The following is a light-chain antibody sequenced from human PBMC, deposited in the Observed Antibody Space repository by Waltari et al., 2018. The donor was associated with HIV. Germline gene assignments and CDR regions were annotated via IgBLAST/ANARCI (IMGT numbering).Light chain of an antibody. J-gene: IGLJ2*01. Sequence: QSALTQPPSAAGSPGQSVTIACTGTSSDVGGYHYVPGYQQHQGNAPQLIIYQVSPRPSGVSVRFSASKSGNTASLTVSGIQAEDEADYYCSSYAGSNNVVFGGGPKLTVL. V-gene: IGLV2-8*01. CDR1: SSDVGGYHY. CDR3: SSYAGSNNVV. CDR2: QVS.